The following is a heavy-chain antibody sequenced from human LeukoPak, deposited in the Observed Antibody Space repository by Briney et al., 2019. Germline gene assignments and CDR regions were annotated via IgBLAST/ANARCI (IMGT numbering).Heavy chain of an antibody. CDR3: AKTTGYCSSTSRYDYMDV. V-gene: IGHV3-43D*04. CDR2: ISWDGGST. D-gene: IGHD2-2*01. CDR1: GFTFDDYA. J-gene: IGHJ6*03. Sequence: PGGSLRLSCAASGFTFDDYAMHWVRQAPGKGLEWVSLISWDGGSTYYADSVKGRFTISRDNGKNSLYLQMNSLRAEDTALYYCAKTTGYCSSTSRYDYMDVWGKGTTVTVSS.